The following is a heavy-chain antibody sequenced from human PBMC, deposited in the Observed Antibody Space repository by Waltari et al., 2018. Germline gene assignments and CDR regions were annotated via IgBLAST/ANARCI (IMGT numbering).Heavy chain of an antibody. Sequence: EVQLVESGGGLVQPGGSLRLSCAASGFTFSSSEMNWVRQAPGKGVGGVSYSSSSGSTIYYAVSVKGRFTISRDNAKNSLYLQVNSLRAEDTAVYYCARERSYVFWSGLTYYFDYWGQGTLVTVSS. D-gene: IGHD3-3*01. CDR2: SSSSGSTI. V-gene: IGHV3-48*03. J-gene: IGHJ4*02. CDR1: GFTFSSSE. CDR3: ARERSYVFWSGLTYYFDY.